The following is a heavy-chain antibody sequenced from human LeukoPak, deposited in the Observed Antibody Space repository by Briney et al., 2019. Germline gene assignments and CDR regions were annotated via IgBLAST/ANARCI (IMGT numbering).Heavy chain of an antibody. CDR3: AKTTVTSEEYFYYYMDV. CDR2: IITYNGNT. D-gene: IGHD4-17*01. J-gene: IGHJ6*03. Sequence: ASVKVSCKTSGYTFTSYGLSLVRQAPGQGLEWMGCIITYNGNTYYSQKLQGRVTMTTDTSARTAYMALRSLRSDDTAVYYCAKTTVTSEEYFYYYMDVWGKGTTVTVSS. V-gene: IGHV1-18*01. CDR1: GYTFTSYG.